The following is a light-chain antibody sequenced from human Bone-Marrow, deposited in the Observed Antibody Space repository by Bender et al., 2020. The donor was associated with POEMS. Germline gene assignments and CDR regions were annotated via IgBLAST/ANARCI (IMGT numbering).Light chain of an antibody. Sequence: SYEVTQPPSVSVSPGQTASITCSGDDLGDKYVAWYQQKPGQSPVLVIYQDTKRPSGIPERFSGSNSGNTATLTISGTQAMDEAYYYCRAWDTYSVIFGGGTKLTVL. CDR3: RAWDTYSVI. V-gene: IGLV3-1*01. CDR2: QDT. CDR1: DLGDKY. J-gene: IGLJ2*01.